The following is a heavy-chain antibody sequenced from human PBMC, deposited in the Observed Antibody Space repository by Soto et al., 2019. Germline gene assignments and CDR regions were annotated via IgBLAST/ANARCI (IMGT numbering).Heavy chain of an antibody. CDR2: ISSRSYTI. J-gene: IGHJ6*02. CDR1: GFTFSTYS. Sequence: EVQLVESGGGLVQPGGSLRLSCAASGFTFSTYSMNWVRQAPGKGLEWVSYISSRSYTIYYVDSVKGRFTISRDNAKNTLYLQMNSLRDEDTAVYYWARGGSSSDNGMDVWGQGTRVTVSS. CDR3: ARGGSSSDNGMDV. V-gene: IGHV3-48*02. D-gene: IGHD6-6*01.